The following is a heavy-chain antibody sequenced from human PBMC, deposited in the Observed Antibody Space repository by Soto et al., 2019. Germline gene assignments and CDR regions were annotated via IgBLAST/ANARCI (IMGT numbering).Heavy chain of an antibody. CDR1: GDSVSSNSAA. Sequence: PSQTLSLTCVVSGDSVSSNSAAWNWIRQSPSRGLEWLGRTYYRSKWYNDYAVSVKSRITINPDTSKNQFSLQLNSVTPEDTAVYYCARANSSSYYYYYYYMDVWGKGTTVTVSS. D-gene: IGHD6-6*01. CDR3: ARANSSSYYYYYYYMDV. CDR2: TYYRSKWYN. V-gene: IGHV6-1*01. J-gene: IGHJ6*03.